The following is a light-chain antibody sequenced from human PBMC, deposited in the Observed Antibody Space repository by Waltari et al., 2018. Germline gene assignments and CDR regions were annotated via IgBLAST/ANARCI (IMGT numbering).Light chain of an antibody. V-gene: IGKV1D-12*01. Sequence: IPMTQSPSSVSASVRDSVTITCRASQGLSTGLAWYQQKPGKAPELLIYGASSLESGVPSRFSGSGSGTDFTLTISSLQPEDFATYYCQQTNSFPVTFGQGTRLEIK. J-gene: IGKJ5*01. CDR2: GAS. CDR1: QGLSTG. CDR3: QQTNSFPVT.